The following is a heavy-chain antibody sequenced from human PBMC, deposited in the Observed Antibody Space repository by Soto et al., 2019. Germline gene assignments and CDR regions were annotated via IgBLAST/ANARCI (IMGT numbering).Heavy chain of an antibody. J-gene: IGHJ4*02. CDR3: ARGYCTNGVCHNSFDY. V-gene: IGHV1-2*04. CDR2: INPNSGGT. Sequence: ASVKVSCKASGYTFTGYYMHWVRQAPGQGLEWMGWINPNSGGTNYAQKFQGWVTMTRDTSISTAYMELSRLRSDDTAVYYCARGYCTNGVCHNSFDYWGQGTLGTVSS. D-gene: IGHD2-8*01. CDR1: GYTFTGYY.